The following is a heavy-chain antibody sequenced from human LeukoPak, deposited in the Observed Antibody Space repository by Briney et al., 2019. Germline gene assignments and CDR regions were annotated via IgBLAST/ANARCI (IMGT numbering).Heavy chain of an antibody. Sequence: PGGSLRLSCSASGFTFSSYGMHWVRQAPGKGLEYVSDINNNGGITYYAESVKGRFTISRDNSKNTLYLQMSSLRAEDTAVYYCVKDRGRDIFTGYSYAFDIWGQGTMVTVSS. V-gene: IGHV3-64D*09. CDR3: VKDRGRDIFTGYSYAFDI. CDR2: INNNGGIT. J-gene: IGHJ3*02. CDR1: GFTFSSYG. D-gene: IGHD3-9*01.